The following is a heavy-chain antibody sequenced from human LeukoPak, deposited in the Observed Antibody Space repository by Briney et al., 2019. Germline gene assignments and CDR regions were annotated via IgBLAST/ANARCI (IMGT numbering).Heavy chain of an antibody. J-gene: IGHJ6*02. Sequence: GGSLRLSCAASGFTFSSYSMNWVRQAPGKGLEWVAVIWYDGSNKYYADSVKGRFTISKDNSKNTLYLQMNSLRAEDTAVYYCAREGIVVVPAAIGGEGYYYGMDVWGQGTTVTVSS. V-gene: IGHV3-33*08. CDR2: IWYDGSNK. D-gene: IGHD2-2*02. CDR3: AREGIVVVPAAIGGEGYYYGMDV. CDR1: GFTFSSYS.